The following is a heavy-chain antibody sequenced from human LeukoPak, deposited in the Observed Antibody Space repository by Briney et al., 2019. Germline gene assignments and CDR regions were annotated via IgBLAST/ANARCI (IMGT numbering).Heavy chain of an antibody. CDR1: GGTFSSYA. CDR2: IIPIFGTA. V-gene: IGHV1-69*05. CDR3: ARGPYYYGSGSYIFDY. J-gene: IGHJ4*02. D-gene: IGHD3-10*01. Sequence: ASVKVSXKASGGTFSSYAISWVRQAPGQGLEWMGRIIPIFGTANYAQKFQGRVTITTDESTSTAYMELSSLRSEDTAVYYCARGPYYYGSGSYIFDYWGQGTLVTVSS.